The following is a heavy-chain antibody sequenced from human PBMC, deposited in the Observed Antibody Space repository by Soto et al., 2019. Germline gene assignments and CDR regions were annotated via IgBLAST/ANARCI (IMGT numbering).Heavy chain of an antibody. D-gene: IGHD6-19*01. CDR2: IYYSGST. Sequence: KASETLSLTCTVSGGSVSSGSYYWSWIRQPPGKGLEWIGYIYYSGSTNYNPSLKSRVTISVDTSKNQFSLKLSSVTAADTAVYYCARIIIAVAGTFDYWGQGTLVTV. V-gene: IGHV4-61*01. J-gene: IGHJ4*02. CDR3: ARIIIAVAGTFDY. CDR1: GGSVSSGSYY.